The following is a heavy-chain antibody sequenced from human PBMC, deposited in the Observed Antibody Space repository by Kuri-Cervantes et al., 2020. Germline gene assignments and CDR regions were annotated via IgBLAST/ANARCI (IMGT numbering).Heavy chain of an antibody. D-gene: IGHD6-6*01. CDR3: ARGETAARRYFDY. CDR1: GGSFSGYY. Sequence: SETLSLTCAVYGGSFSGYYWSWIRQPPGKGLEWIGEVNHSGLTNYNPSLKSRVTISVDTSKNQFSLKLSSVTAADTAVYFCARGETAARRYFDYWGQGILVTVSS. J-gene: IGHJ4*02. CDR2: VNHSGLT. V-gene: IGHV4-34*01.